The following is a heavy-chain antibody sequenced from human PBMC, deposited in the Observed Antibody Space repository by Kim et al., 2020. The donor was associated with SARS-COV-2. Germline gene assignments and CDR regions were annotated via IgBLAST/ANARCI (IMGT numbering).Heavy chain of an antibody. D-gene: IGHD6-13*01. V-gene: IGHV4-4*09. J-gene: IGHJ4*02. Sequence: SETLSLTCTVSGASVMTYYWTWMRQPPGRGLEWVGYIYSSGATNYNPSLKSRVTISADTSKRQFSLELTSLSAADTGIYYCVVLRYDSGWYEYWGQGTLV. CDR2: IYSSGAT. CDR1: GASVMTYY. CDR3: VVLRYDSGWYEY.